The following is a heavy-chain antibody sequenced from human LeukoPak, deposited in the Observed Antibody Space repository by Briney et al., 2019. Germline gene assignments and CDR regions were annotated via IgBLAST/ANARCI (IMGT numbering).Heavy chain of an antibody. Sequence: PGGSLRLSCAASGFIFSTYAMHWVRQAPGKGLEYVSAISSNGGSTYYANSVKGRFTISRDNSKNTLYLQMGSLRAEDMAVYYCARRGSYYGDSMDCWGQGTLLTVSS. J-gene: IGHJ4*02. CDR1: GFIFSTYA. V-gene: IGHV3-64*01. CDR2: ISSNGGST. D-gene: IGHD1-26*01. CDR3: ARRGSYYGDSMDC.